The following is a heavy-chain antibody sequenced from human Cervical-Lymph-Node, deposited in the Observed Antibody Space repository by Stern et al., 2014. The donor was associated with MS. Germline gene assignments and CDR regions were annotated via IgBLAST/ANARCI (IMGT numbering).Heavy chain of an antibody. J-gene: IGHJ4*02. D-gene: IGHD2-2*01. CDR3: AKDSLKWSVVPSAPLDY. CDR1: GFTVSTYG. CDR2: ISYDGYNK. V-gene: IGHV3-30*18. Sequence: VQLVESGGGVVQPGRSLRLSCAASGFTVSTYGMHWVRQAPGKGLEWVAVISYDGYNKYYVDSVKGRFTISRDNSKNTLYLQMNSLRTEDTAVYHCAKDSLKWSVVPSAPLDYWGQGTLVTVSS.